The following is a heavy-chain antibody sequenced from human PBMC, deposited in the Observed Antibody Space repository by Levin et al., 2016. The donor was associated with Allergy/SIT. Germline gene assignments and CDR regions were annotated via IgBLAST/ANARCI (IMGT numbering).Heavy chain of an antibody. D-gene: IGHD3-22*01. Sequence: WIRQPPGKGLEWVSTISSDSTEIHYADSVKGRFTISRDNAKSSLYLQMNSLRAEDTAVYYCARDFDYDPSDYPGWGQGTLVTVSS. CDR3: ARDFDYDPSDYPG. J-gene: IGHJ4*02. CDR2: ISSDSTEI. V-gene: IGHV3-21*01.